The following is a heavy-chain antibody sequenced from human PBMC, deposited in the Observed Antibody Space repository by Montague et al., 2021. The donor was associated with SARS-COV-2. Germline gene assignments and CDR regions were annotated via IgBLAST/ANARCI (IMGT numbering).Heavy chain of an antibody. Sequence: SEILSLTRTVSGGSISSYYWSRIRQPAGKGLEWIGRFYTTGSTNYNPSLKSRVTMSVDTSKNQFSLKLSSVTAADTAVYYCARSTFYSSGWWDNWYFDLWGRGTLVTVSS. V-gene: IGHV4-4*07. CDR2: FYTTGST. J-gene: IGHJ2*01. CDR1: GGSISSYY. D-gene: IGHD6-19*01. CDR3: ARSTFYSSGWWDNWYFDL.